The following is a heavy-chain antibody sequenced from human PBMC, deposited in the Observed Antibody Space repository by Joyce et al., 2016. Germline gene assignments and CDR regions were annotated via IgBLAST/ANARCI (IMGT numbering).Heavy chain of an antibody. D-gene: IGHD4-23*01. CDR3: ARVQAEDDNGGNTYFDY. J-gene: IGHJ4*02. V-gene: IGHV4-30-4*01. CDR2: LYYSGRT. Sequence: QVQLQESGPGLLKPSQTLSLTCTVSGGSVSSGDHYWSWIRQSPGKGLEWIGYLYYSGRTYYNPSLQSRVTISVDTSKNQFSLKLPYVTAADTAVYYCARVQAEDDNGGNTYFDYWGQGTLVTVSS. CDR1: GGSVSSGDHY.